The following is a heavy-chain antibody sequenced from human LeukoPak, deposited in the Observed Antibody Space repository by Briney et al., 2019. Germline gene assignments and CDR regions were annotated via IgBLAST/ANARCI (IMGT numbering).Heavy chain of an antibody. V-gene: IGHV1-69*04. D-gene: IGHD6-13*01. Sequence: GASVKVSCKASGGTFSSYAISWVRQAPGQGLEWMGRTIPIPGIANYAQKFQGRVTITADKSTSTAYMELSSLRSEDTAVYYCARDPYSSSWFNNWFDPWGQGTLVTVSS. CDR2: TIPIPGIA. CDR1: GGTFSSYA. J-gene: IGHJ5*02. CDR3: ARDPYSSSWFNNWFDP.